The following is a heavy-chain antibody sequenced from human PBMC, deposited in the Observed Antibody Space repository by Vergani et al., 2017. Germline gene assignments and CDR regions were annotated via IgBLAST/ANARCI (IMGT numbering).Heavy chain of an antibody. CDR2: VSFRGDT. J-gene: IGHJ4*02. Sequence: QVKLQESGPGLVKPSETLSLTCTVSGASVNSYYWSWIRQPPGKGLEWMGYVSFRGDTLYDPSVKGRMTISLNTSSNQFSLYLTSVTAADPAVYYCASSRIYYGAGSPDYWGQGTLVTVSS. D-gene: IGHD3-10*01. CDR1: GASVNSYY. V-gene: IGHV4-59*02. CDR3: ASSRIYYGAGSPDY.